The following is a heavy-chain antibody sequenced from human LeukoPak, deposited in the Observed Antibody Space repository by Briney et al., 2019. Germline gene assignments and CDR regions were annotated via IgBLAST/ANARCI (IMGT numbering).Heavy chain of an antibody. D-gene: IGHD3-10*01. CDR2: ISYDGSNK. CDR1: GFTFSSYA. CDR3: ARIVLVRGVIYYGMDV. V-gene: IGHV3-30-3*01. J-gene: IGHJ6*02. Sequence: GGSLRLSCAASGFTFSSYAMHWVRQAPGKGLEWVAVISYDGSNKYYADSVKGRFTISRDNAKNSLYLQMSSLRAEDTAVYYCARIVLVRGVIYYGMDVWGQGTTVTVSS.